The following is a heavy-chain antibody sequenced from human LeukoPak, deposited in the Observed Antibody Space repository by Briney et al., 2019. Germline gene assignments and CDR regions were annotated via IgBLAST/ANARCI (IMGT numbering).Heavy chain of an antibody. CDR2: ISSSGSTI. J-gene: IGHJ5*02. CDR3: ARVGSSLLNWFDP. Sequence: GGSLRLSCAASGFTFSSYEMNWVRQAPGKGLEWVSYISSSGSTIYYADSVKGRFTISRDNAKNSLYLQMNSLRAEDTAVYYCARVGSSLLNWFDPWGQGTLVTVSS. CDR1: GFTFSSYE. V-gene: IGHV3-48*03. D-gene: IGHD6-6*01.